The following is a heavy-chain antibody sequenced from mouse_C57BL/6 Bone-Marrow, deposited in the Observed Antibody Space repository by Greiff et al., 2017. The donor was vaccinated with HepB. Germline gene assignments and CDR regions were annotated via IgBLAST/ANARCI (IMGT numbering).Heavy chain of an antibody. J-gene: IGHJ3*01. V-gene: IGHV1-50*01. CDR2: IDPSDSYI. D-gene: IGHD3-1*01. Sequence: VQLQQPGAEFVKPGASVKLSCKASGYTFTSYWMQWVKQRPGQGLEWIGEIDPSDSYINYNQKFKGKATLTVDTSSSTAYMQRSSLTSEDSAVYYGARRASLLSWFAYWGQGTLVTVSA. CDR3: ARRASLLSWFAY. CDR1: GYTFTSYW.